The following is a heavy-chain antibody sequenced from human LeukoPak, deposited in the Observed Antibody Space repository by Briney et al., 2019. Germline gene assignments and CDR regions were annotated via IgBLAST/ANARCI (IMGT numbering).Heavy chain of an antibody. D-gene: IGHD4-23*01. Sequence: SGGSLRLSCAASGFTFSSYEMNWVRQAPGKGLERVSYISSSGSTIYCADSVKGRFTISRDNAKNSLYLQMNSLRAEDTAVYYCAKEDYGGNSVPFDYWGQGTLVTVSS. V-gene: IGHV3-48*03. CDR3: AKEDYGGNSVPFDY. CDR1: GFTFSSYE. J-gene: IGHJ4*02. CDR2: ISSSGSTI.